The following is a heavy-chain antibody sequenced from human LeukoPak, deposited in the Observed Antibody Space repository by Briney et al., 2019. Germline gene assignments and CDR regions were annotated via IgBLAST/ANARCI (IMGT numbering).Heavy chain of an antibody. Sequence: GGSLRLSCAASGFIFSSYNMNWVRQAPGKGLEWVSSISNGGGYIYYEDSVKGRFTISRDNAKNSLYLQMNSLRVEDTAVYYCAKGGPPTGASPRPWDFNHWGQGALVTVSS. CDR1: GFIFSSYN. CDR3: AKGGPPTGASPRPWDFNH. J-gene: IGHJ4*02. V-gene: IGHV3-21*01. D-gene: IGHD1-26*01. CDR2: ISNGGGYI.